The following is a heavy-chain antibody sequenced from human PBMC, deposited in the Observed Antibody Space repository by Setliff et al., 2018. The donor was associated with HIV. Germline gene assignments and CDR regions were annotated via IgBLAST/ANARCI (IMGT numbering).Heavy chain of an antibody. J-gene: IGHJ4*02. CDR1: GYSFTSYW. Sequence: PGESLKISCKGSGYSFTSYWISWVRQMPGKGLEWMGRIDPSDSYTNYSSSFQGHVTISADKSISTAYLQWSSLKASDTAMYYCARHQEWELLFGYWGQGTLVTSPQ. V-gene: IGHV5-10-1*01. CDR3: ARHQEWELLFGY. CDR2: IDPSDSYT. D-gene: IGHD1-26*01.